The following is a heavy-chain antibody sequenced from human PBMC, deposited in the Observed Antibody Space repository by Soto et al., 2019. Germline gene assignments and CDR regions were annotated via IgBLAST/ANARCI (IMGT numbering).Heavy chain of an antibody. V-gene: IGHV3-11*01. CDR1: GFTFSDYY. CDR3: ARDSMVRSLRWLGAFDI. J-gene: IGHJ3*02. Sequence: VGSLRLSCAASGFTFSDYYMSWIRQAPGKGLEWVSYISSSGSTIYYADSVKGRFTISRDNAKNSLYLQMNSLRAEDTAVYYCARDSMVRSLRWLGAFDIWGQGTMVTVS. D-gene: IGHD3-10*01. CDR2: ISSSGSTI.